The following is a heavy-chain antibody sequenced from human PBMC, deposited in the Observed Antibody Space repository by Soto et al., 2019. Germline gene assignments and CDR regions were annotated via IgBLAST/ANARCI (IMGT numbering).Heavy chain of an antibody. CDR1: GFTFSSYG. D-gene: IGHD3-3*01. V-gene: IGHV3-30*18. CDR2: ISYDGSNK. J-gene: IGHJ4*02. Sequence: GGSLRLSCAASGFTFSSYGMHWVRQAPGKGLEWVAVISYDGSNKYYADSVKGRFTISRDNSKNTLYLQMNSLRAEDTAVYYCAKDPGGAGSGYDELDYWGQGTLVTVSS. CDR3: AKDPGGAGSGYDELDY.